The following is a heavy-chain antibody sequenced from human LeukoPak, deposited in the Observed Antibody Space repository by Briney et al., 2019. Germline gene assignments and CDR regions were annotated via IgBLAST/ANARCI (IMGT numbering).Heavy chain of an antibody. CDR1: GYTFTSYA. CDR3: ARDLDVYDILTGGYGMDV. CDR2: VNTNTGNP. J-gene: IGHJ6*02. D-gene: IGHD3-9*01. Sequence: GASVKVSCKASGYTFTSYAMNWVRQAPGQGLEWMGWVNTNTGNPTYAQGFTGRFVFSLDTSVSTAYLQISSLKAEDTAVYYCARDLDVYDILTGGYGMDVWGQGTTVTVSS. V-gene: IGHV7-4-1*02.